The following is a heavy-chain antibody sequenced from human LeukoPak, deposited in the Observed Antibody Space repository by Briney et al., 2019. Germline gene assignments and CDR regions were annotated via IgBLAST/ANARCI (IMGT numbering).Heavy chain of an antibody. V-gene: IGHV1-2*02. CDR3: ARCLHRDKGCEGDH. D-gene: IGHD1-14*01. Sequence: ASVKVSCKASGYTFTGYYMHWVRQAPGQGLEWMGWINPNSGGTNYAQKFQGRVTMTRDTSISTAYMELSRLRSDDTAVYYCARCLHRDKGCEGDHWGQGTLVTVSS. J-gene: IGHJ4*02. CDR2: INPNSGGT. CDR1: GYTFTGYY.